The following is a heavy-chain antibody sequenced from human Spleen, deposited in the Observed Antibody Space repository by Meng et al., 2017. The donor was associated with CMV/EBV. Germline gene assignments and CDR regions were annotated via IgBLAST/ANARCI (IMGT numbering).Heavy chain of an antibody. Sequence: ASVKVSCKASDYTFDTYGIVWVRQAPGQGLEWMGWINPNSGGTNYAQKFQDRVTMTRDTSISTAYMELSRLRSDDTAVYYCASGHGSGTYYNDAFDIWGQGTMVTVSS. CDR1: DYTFDTYG. CDR3: ASGHGSGTYYNDAFDI. D-gene: IGHD3-10*01. V-gene: IGHV1-2*02. J-gene: IGHJ3*02. CDR2: INPNSGGT.